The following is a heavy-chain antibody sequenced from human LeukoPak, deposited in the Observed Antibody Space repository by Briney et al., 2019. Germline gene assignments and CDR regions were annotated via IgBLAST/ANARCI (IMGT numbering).Heavy chain of an antibody. CDR3: ARVWAGQDAFDI. D-gene: IGHD6-19*01. Sequence: PSETLSLTCTVSGGXIKNYYCSWIRQPPGKGQEWIGYIYYSGPTNYNPSLERRVTISVDRAKNQFSLKLRSVTAADTGTYYCARVWAGQDAFDIWGQGTMVTVSS. CDR2: IYYSGPT. CDR1: GGXIKNYY. V-gene: IGHV4-59*01. J-gene: IGHJ3*02.